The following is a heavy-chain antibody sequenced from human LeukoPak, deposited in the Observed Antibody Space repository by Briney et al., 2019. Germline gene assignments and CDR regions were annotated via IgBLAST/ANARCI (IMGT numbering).Heavy chain of an antibody. V-gene: IGHV3-48*03. CDR3: ARDRGEGGWFFPTGGFDP. Sequence: HPGGSLRLSCAASGFTFSSYEMNWVRQAPGKGLEWVSYISSSGSTIYYADSVKGRFTISRDNAKNSLYLQMNSLRAEDTAVYYCARDRGEGGWFFPTGGFDPWGQGTLVTVSS. CDR2: ISSSGSTI. CDR1: GFTFSSYE. J-gene: IGHJ5*02. D-gene: IGHD6-19*01.